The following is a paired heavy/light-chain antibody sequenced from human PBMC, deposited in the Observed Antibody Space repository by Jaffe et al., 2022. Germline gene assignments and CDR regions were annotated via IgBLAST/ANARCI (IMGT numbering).Light chain of an antibody. CDR2: QVT. J-gene: IGLJ2*01. CDR3: TSYTSNSAFDVV. Sequence: QSALTQPPSVSGSPGQSVTISCIGTSSDIGTYNRVSWYQQPPGTAPKLIIYQVTNRPSGVPDRFSGSKSGNTASLTISGLQAEDEAAYYCTSYTSNSAFDVVFGGGTKLTVL. V-gene: IGLV2-18*02. CDR1: SSDIGTYNR.
Heavy chain of an antibody. CDR2: IYSSGRT. CDR3: ATYVAHDDYFDY. CDR1: GDSINSDTYY. J-gene: IGHJ4*02. D-gene: IGHD3-16*01. Sequence: QVQLQESGPGLVKPSQTLSLTCTVSGDSINSDTYYWSWIRQPAGKGLEWIGRIYSSGRTKYNPSLKSRVAISLDKAKNQFSLTLSSVTAADTAIYFCATYVAHDDYFDYWGQGTLVTV. V-gene: IGHV4-61*02.